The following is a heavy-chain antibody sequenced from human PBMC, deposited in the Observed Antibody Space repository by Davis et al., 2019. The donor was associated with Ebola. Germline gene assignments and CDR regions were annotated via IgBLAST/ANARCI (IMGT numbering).Heavy chain of an antibody. CDR2: IYHSGST. Sequence: SETLSLTCAVSGGSISSSNWWSWVRQPPGKGLEWIGEIYHSGSTNYNPSLKSRVTISVDKSKNQFSLKLSSVTAADTAVYYCARSPYSSGWYRHDYWGQGTLVTVSS. CDR1: GGSISSSNW. CDR3: ARSPYSSGWYRHDY. D-gene: IGHD6-19*01. J-gene: IGHJ4*02. V-gene: IGHV4-4*02.